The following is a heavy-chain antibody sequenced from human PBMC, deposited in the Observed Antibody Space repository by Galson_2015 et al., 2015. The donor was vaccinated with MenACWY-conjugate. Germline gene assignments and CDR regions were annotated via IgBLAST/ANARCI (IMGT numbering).Heavy chain of an antibody. D-gene: IGHD6-13*01. J-gene: IGHJ4*02. V-gene: IGHV3-21*01. CDR2: ISSSSYI. Sequence: SLRLSCAASGFTFSSYSMNWVRQAPGKGLEWVSSISSSSYIYYADSVKGRFTISRDNAKNSLYLQMNSLRAEDTAVYYCARVWGGQLVVSYYFDYWGQGTLVTVSS. CDR3: ARVWGGQLVVSYYFDY. CDR1: GFTFSSYS.